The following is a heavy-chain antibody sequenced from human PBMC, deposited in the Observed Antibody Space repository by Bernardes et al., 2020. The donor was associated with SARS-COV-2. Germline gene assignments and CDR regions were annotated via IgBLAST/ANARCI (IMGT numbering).Heavy chain of an antibody. Sequence: GGSLRLSCAASGFTFSTYWMHWVRQAPGKGLVWVSRISSDGSSTTYADSVKGRFTISRDNSKNTLYLQMNSLRAEDTAVYYCAKSVGTTMAHYWGQGTLVTVSS. CDR2: ISSDGSST. CDR1: GFTFSTYW. CDR3: AKSVGTTMAHY. V-gene: IGHV3-74*01. D-gene: IGHD1-1*01. J-gene: IGHJ4*02.